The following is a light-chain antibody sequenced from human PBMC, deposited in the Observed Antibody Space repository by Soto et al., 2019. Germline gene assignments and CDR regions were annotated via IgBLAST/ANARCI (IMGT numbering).Light chain of an antibody. CDR3: QSYDSTLKGGV. V-gene: IGLV1-40*01. CDR2: GNT. J-gene: IGLJ1*01. CDR1: SSNIGADYE. Sequence: QSVLTQPPSVSGAPGQRVTISCTGGSSNIGADYEVNWYQQLPGTAPKLLIYGNTNRPSGVPDRFSGSKSGSSASLAITGLQAEDEAEYYCQSYDSTLKGGVFGTGTKVTVL.